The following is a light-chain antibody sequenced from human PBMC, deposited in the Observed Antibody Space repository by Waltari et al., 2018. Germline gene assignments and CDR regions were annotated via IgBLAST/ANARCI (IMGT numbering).Light chain of an antibody. V-gene: IGLV1-44*01. CDR3: AAWDDSLNGLV. Sequence: QSVLTQPPSASGAPGQTVTISCSGSRSNLGTTTVHRYQQLPGAAPRLLIYSDNQRPSDVPGRFSGSKSGTSASLAITGLQSEDEAGYFCAAWDDSLNGLVFGGGTKLTVL. CDR2: SDN. CDR1: RSNLGTTT. J-gene: IGLJ2*01.